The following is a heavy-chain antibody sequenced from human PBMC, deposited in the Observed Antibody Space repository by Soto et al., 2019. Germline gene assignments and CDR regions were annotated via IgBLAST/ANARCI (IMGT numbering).Heavy chain of an antibody. J-gene: IGHJ4*02. CDR3: ARSMSYCSGGSCFDY. D-gene: IGHD2-15*01. Sequence: GGSLRLSCAASGFTVSSNYMSWVRQAPGKGLEWVSVIYSGGSTYYADSVKGRFTISRHNSKNTLYLQMNSLRAEDTAVYYCARSMSYCSGGSCFDYWGQGTLVTVSS. CDR1: GFTVSSNY. V-gene: IGHV3-53*04. CDR2: IYSGGST.